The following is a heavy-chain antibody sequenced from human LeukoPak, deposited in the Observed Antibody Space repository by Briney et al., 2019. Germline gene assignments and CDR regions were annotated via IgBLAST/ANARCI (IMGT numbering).Heavy chain of an antibody. Sequence: GGSLKISCKTSGYSFATYWIAWVRQLPGKGLEWVGYIYPGESQIRYSPSFQGRVTISADRSISTAYLQWRSLKASDTAIYYCARHIIDDDTSSHFDNWGQGTWVTVSS. CDR2: IYPGESQI. CDR3: ARHIIDDDTSSHFDN. V-gene: IGHV5-51*01. D-gene: IGHD2-2*01. CDR1: GYSFATYW. J-gene: IGHJ4*02.